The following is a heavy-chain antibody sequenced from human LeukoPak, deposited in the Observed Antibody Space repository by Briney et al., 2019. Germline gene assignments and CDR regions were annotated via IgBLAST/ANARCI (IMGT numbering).Heavy chain of an antibody. J-gene: IGHJ4*02. D-gene: IGHD6-19*01. CDR1: GGSISSSRYY. CDR2: IYYSGST. Sequence: PSETLSLTCTVSGGSISSSRYYWGWIRQPPGKGLEWIGSIYYSGSTYYNPSLKSRGTISVDTPKNQFSLKLSSVTAADTAVYYCARDSGWRGDYWGQGTLVTVSS. CDR3: ARDSGWRGDY. V-gene: IGHV4-39*07.